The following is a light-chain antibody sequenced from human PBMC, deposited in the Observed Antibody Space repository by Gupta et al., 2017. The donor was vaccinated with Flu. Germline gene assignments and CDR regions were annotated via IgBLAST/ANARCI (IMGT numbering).Light chain of an antibody. CDR1: KLDHKY. Sequence: SYELTQPPSVSVSPGQTASLTCSGDKLDHKYACWYQQKPGQSPGVGIYHDTLRPSGIPECFSGSNSATKATLTITGTQAVEDSYYYSQVWDSGTVVFGGGTKLTVL. CDR3: QVWDSGTVV. J-gene: IGLJ3*02. V-gene: IGLV3-1*01. CDR2: HDT.